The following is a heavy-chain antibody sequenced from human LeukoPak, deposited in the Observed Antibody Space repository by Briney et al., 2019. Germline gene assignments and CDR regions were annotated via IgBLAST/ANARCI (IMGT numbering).Heavy chain of an antibody. Sequence: SETLSLTCTVSGGSISSYYWSWIRQPPGKGLEWIGYIYYSGSTNYNPSLKSRVTISVDTSKNQFSLKLSSVTAADTAVYYCARLRSYYYDSTLDYWSQGTLVTVSS. J-gene: IGHJ4*02. CDR3: ARLRSYYYDSTLDY. CDR2: IYYSGST. V-gene: IGHV4-59*08. D-gene: IGHD3-22*01. CDR1: GGSISSYY.